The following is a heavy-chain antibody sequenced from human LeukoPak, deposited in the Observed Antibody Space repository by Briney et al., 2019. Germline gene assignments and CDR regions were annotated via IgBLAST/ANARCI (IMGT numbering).Heavy chain of an antibody. J-gene: IGHJ1*01. CDR3: AGSSGWYQAPQYFQQ. CDR2: IYSGGST. CDR1: GFTVSSNY. V-gene: IGHV3-53*01. Sequence: GGSLRLSCAASGFTVSSNYMSWVRQAPGKGLEWVSVIYSGGSTYYADSVKGRFTISRDNSKNTLYLQMNSPRAEDTAVYYCAGSSGWYQAPQYFQQWGQGTLVTVSS. D-gene: IGHD6-19*01.